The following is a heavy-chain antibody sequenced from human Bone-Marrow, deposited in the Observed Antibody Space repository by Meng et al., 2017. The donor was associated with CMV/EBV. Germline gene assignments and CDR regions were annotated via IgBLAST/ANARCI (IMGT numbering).Heavy chain of an antibody. D-gene: IGHD2-2*01. CDR3: ARGRMVPAAIVGY. CDR2: ISYDGSNK. J-gene: IGHJ4*02. Sequence: GESLKISCAASGFTFSSYAMHWVRQAPGKGLEWVAVISYDGSNKYYADSVKGRFTISRDNSKNTLYLQINSLRAEDTAVYYCARGRMVPAAIVGYWGQGTLVTVSS. V-gene: IGHV3-30-3*01. CDR1: GFTFSSYA.